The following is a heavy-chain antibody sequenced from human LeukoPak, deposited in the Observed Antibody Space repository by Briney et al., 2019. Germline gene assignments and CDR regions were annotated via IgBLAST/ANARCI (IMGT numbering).Heavy chain of an antibody. V-gene: IGHV3-53*01. CDR1: GFTVSSNY. D-gene: IGHD7-27*01. CDR2: IYSGGST. J-gene: IGHJ4*02. Sequence: GGSLRLSCAASGFTVSSNYMSWVRQAPGKGLEWVSVIYSGGSTYYADSVKGRFTISRDNSKNTLYLQMNSPRAEDTAAYYCAKDGNWARLENWGQGTLVTVSS. CDR3: AKDGNWARLEN.